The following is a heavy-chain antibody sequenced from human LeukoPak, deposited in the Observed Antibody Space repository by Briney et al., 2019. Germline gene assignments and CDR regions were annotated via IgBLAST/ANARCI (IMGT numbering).Heavy chain of an antibody. CDR3: ARGSSSSWYPTFGYYYYYMDV. CDR2: MNPNSGNT. J-gene: IGHJ6*03. Sequence: ASVKVSCKASGYTFTSYDINWVRQATGQGLEWMGWMNPNSGNTGYAQKFQGRVTMTRNTSISTAYMELSSLRSEDTAVYYCARGSSSSWYPTFGYYYYYMDVWGKGTTVTISS. CDR1: GYTFTSYD. D-gene: IGHD6-13*01. V-gene: IGHV1-8*01.